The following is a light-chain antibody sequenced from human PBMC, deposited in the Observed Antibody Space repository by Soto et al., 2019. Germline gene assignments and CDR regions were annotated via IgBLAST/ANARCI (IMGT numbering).Light chain of an antibody. V-gene: IGLV2-23*01. J-gene: IGLJ2*01. CDR2: EAT. CDR3: FSYAGRDTVVV. CDR1: SSDLGSYNL. Sequence: QSALTQPASVSGSPGQSITISCTGTSSDLGSYNLVSWYQHHPGKAPKLIIYEATKRPSGISSRFSGSKSGYTASLTISGLQAEDEAFYSCFSYAGRDTVVVSGGGTQLTVL.